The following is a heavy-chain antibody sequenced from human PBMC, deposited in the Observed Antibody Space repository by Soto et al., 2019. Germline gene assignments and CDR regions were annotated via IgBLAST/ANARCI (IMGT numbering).Heavy chain of an antibody. CDR2: IIPLFGTT. J-gene: IGHJ5*02. Sequence: ASVKVSCKTSGGTFSRHAINWVRQAPGQGLEWMGGIIPLFGTTNYAQKFKGRVTISADESTSTAYMELSSLTSEDAAVYYCARAAIHRSSWYCWFDPWGQGTLVTVSS. CDR3: ARAAIHRSSWYCWFDP. D-gene: IGHD6-13*01. CDR1: GGTFSRHA. V-gene: IGHV1-69*13.